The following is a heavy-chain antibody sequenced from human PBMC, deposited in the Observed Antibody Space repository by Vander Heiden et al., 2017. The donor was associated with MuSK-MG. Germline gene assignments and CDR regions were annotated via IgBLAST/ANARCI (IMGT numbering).Heavy chain of an antibody. J-gene: IGHJ6*02. CDR1: GFTFSSHR. Sequence: EVQLVESGGGLVKPGGPLRLSCAPSGFTFSSHRMTWVRPGPGKGLEWVSSISSSISYIYYADSGKGRFTISRDNAKNSLYLQMNSLRAEDTAVYYCASSYGSGSYSLYYGMDVWGQGTTVTVSS. CDR3: ASSYGSGSYSLYYGMDV. CDR2: ISSSISYI. D-gene: IGHD3-10*01. V-gene: IGHV3-21*01.